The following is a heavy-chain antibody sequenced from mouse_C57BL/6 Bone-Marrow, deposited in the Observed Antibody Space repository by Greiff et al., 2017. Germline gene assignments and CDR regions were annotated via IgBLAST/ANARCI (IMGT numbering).Heavy chain of an antibody. CDR2: IWSGGST. V-gene: IGHV2-2*01. Sequence: VMLVESGPGLVQPSQSLSITCTVSGFSLTSYGVHWVRQSPGKGLEWLGVIWSGGSTDYNAAFISRLSISKDNSKSQVFFKMNSLQADDTAIYYCARHYYGSSYYAMDYWGQGTSVTVSS. D-gene: IGHD1-1*01. J-gene: IGHJ4*01. CDR1: GFSLTSYG. CDR3: ARHYYGSSYYAMDY.